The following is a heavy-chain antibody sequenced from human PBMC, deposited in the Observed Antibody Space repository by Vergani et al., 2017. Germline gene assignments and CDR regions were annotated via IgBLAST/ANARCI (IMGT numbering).Heavy chain of an antibody. D-gene: IGHD5-12*01. J-gene: IGHJ4*02. CDR2: INPSGGST. CDR1: GYTFTSYG. Sequence: QVQLVQSGAEVKKPGASVKVSCKASGYTFTSYGISWVRQAPGQGLEWMGIINPSGGSTSYAQKFQGRVTMTRDTSTSTVYMELSSLRSEDTAVYYCARWGGYDDLGQNFDYWGQGTLVTVSS. CDR3: ARWGGYDDLGQNFDY. V-gene: IGHV1-46*03.